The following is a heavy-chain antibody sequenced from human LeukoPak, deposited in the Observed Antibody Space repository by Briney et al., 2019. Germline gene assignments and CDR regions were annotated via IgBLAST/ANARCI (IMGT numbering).Heavy chain of an antibody. J-gene: IGHJ6*02. CDR1: GYTFTGYY. D-gene: IGHD5-18*01. CDR2: INPSSGGT. V-gene: IGHV1-2*02. CDR3: ARENGYSCLDV. Sequence: ASVKVSCKASGYTFTGYYMHWVRQAPGQGLEWMGWINPSSGGTNYAQKFQGRVTMTRDTSISTAYMELSRLRSDDTAVYYCARENGYSCLDVWGQGTTVTVSS.